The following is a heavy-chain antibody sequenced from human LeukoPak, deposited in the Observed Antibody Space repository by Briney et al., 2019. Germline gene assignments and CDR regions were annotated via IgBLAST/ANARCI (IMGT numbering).Heavy chain of an antibody. V-gene: IGHV4-61*01. CDR2: IYYSGST. J-gene: IGHJ4*02. D-gene: IGHD1-26*01. Sequence: SETLSLTCTVSGGSVSSGTYYWSWIRQPPGKGLEWIGYIYYSGSTNYNPSLKSRVTISVDTSKNQFSLKLSSVTAADTAVYYCARTSATGGTYFDYWGQGTLVTVSS. CDR1: GGSVSSGTYY. CDR3: ARTSATGGTYFDY.